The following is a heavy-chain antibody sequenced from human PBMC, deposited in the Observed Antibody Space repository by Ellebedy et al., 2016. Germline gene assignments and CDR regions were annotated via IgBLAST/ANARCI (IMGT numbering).Heavy chain of an antibody. V-gene: IGHV1-2*02. CDR3: ARGVEGLEIVGDITKFDY. CDR2: VNPNSGGT. J-gene: IGHJ4*02. D-gene: IGHD1-26*01. CDR1: GYTFTGYY. Sequence: ASVKVSCKTSGYTFTGYYMHWVRQAPGQGLEWMGWVNPNSGGTNYAQKFQGRVTMTRDTSIGTAYMELSSLRSDDTAVYFCARGVEGLEIVGDITKFDYWGQGTLVTVSS.